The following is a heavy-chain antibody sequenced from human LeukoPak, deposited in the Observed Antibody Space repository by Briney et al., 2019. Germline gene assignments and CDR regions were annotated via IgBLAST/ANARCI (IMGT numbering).Heavy chain of an antibody. CDR2: ISGSGGST. Sequence: GGSLRLFCAASGFTFSSYAMSWVRQAPGKGLEWVSAISGSGGSTYYADSVKGRFTISRDNSKNTLYLQMNSLRAEDTAVYYCATTDILTGYYYFDYWGQGTLVTVSS. V-gene: IGHV3-23*01. CDR1: GFTFSSYA. D-gene: IGHD3-9*01. CDR3: ATTDILTGYYYFDY. J-gene: IGHJ4*02.